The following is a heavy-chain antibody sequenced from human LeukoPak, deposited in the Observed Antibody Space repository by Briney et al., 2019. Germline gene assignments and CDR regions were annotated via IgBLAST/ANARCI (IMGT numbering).Heavy chain of an antibody. Sequence: PSETLSLTCTVSGGSISSYYWSWIRQPPGKGLGWIGYIYYSGSTNYNPSLKSRVTISVDTSKNQFSLKLSSVTAADTAVYYCARAQRYCSGGSCYYFDYWGQGTLVTVSS. V-gene: IGHV4-59*01. J-gene: IGHJ4*02. CDR3: ARAQRYCSGGSCYYFDY. CDR2: IYYSGST. CDR1: GGSISSYY. D-gene: IGHD2-15*01.